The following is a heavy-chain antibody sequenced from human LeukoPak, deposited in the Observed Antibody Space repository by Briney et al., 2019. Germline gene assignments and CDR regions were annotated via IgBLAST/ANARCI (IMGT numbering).Heavy chain of an antibody. J-gene: IGHJ6*02. D-gene: IGHD2-2*01. Sequence: PSETLSLTCTVSGGSISSYYWSGIRQPPGKGLEWIGYIYYSGSTNYNPSLKSRVTISVDTSKNQFSLKLSSVTAADTAVYYCAREIVVPAADFYYYYGMDVSGQGTTVTVSS. CDR3: AREIVVPAADFYYYYGMDV. V-gene: IGHV4-59*01. CDR2: IYYSGST. CDR1: GGSISSYY.